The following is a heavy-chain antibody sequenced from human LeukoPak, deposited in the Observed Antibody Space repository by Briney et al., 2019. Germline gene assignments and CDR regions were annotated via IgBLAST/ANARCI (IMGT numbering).Heavy chain of an antibody. CDR2: ISSNGGST. J-gene: IGHJ4*02. V-gene: IGHV3-64*01. CDR3: ARDLEVVVITTGCDY. CDR1: GFTFSSYA. D-gene: IGHD3-22*01. Sequence: GGSLRLSCAASGFTFSSYAMHWVRQAPGKGLEYVSAISSNGGSTYYANSVKGRFTISRDSSKNTLYLQMGSLRAEDMAVYYCARDLEVVVITTGCDYWGQGTLVSVSS.